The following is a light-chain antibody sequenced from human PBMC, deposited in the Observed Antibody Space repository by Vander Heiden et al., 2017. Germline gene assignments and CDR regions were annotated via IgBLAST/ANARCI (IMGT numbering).Light chain of an antibody. CDR2: SAS. Sequence: DIKMTQFRCSLSANVGDRVAITCRASQSISNFLNWYQHKPGKAPNLLIYSASTLQTGVPSRFSGSSSGTDFTLNISSLQPEDFETYYCHQTYSLPFTFGGGTKTEI. J-gene: IGKJ4*01. V-gene: IGKV1-39*01. CDR1: QSISNF. CDR3: HQTYSLPFT.